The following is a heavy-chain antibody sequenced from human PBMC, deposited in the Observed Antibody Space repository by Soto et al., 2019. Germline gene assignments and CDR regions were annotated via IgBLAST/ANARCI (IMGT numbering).Heavy chain of an antibody. Sequence: SETLSLTCTVSGGSIRSGGYYWSWVRQKPRRGLEWIGNIYYSGNTYYNPSLKSRLTISVDTSKNQFSLNLSSVTAADTAVYYCARDRLMATAGTARHYFGLDVWGQGTTVTVSS. J-gene: IGHJ6*02. V-gene: IGHV4-31*03. D-gene: IGHD5-18*01. CDR2: IYYSGNT. CDR1: GGSIRSGGYY. CDR3: ARDRLMATAGTARHYFGLDV.